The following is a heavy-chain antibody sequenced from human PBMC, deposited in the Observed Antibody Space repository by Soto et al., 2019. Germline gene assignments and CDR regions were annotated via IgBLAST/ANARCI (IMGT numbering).Heavy chain of an antibody. CDR1: AYTSTLYG. D-gene: IGHD6-19*01. CDR3: ATALGTSGWFDY. J-gene: IGHJ4*02. Sequence: QVHLVQSGAEVKRPGASVKVSCKASAYTSTLYGITWVRPAPGQGLEWMGWIRAHNGETKFARKFQDRVTMTTDPSSSQVFMDLRTLTSGDTAVYYCATALGTSGWFDYWGQGTLVTVPS. CDR2: IRAHNGET. V-gene: IGHV1-18*01.